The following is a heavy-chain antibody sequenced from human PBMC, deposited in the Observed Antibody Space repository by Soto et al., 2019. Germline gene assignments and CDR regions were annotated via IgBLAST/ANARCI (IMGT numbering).Heavy chain of an antibody. CDR3: AAGQGRDIVVVPAADAFDI. V-gene: IGHV1-69*13. D-gene: IGHD2-2*01. J-gene: IGHJ3*02. CDR2: IIPIFGTA. CDR1: GGTFSSYA. Sequence: GASVKVSCKASGGTFSSYAISWVRQAPGQGLEWMGGIIPIFGTANYAQKFQGRVTITADESTSTAYTELSSLRSEDTAVYYCAAGQGRDIVVVPAADAFDIWGQGTMVTVSS.